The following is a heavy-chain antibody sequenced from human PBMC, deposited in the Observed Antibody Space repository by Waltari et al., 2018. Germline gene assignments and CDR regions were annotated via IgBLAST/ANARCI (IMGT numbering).Heavy chain of an antibody. CDR3: ARRWVGATKDAFDI. Sequence: QVQLQESGPGLVKPSETLSLTCTVSGGSISSYYWSWIRQPPGKGLEWIGYIYYSGSTNYNPSLKSRVPISVDTSKNQFSLKLSSVTAADTAVYYCARRWVGATKDAFDIWGQGTMVTVSS. CDR2: IYYSGST. V-gene: IGHV4-59*08. D-gene: IGHD1-26*01. CDR1: GGSISSYY. J-gene: IGHJ3*02.